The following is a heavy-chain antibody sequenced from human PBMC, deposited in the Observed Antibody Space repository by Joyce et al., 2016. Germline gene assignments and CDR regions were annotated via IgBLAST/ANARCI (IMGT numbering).Heavy chain of an antibody. CDR2: IKGDGTEI. D-gene: IGHD1-1*01. CDR1: GVTFSTYW. Sequence: EVQLVESGGGLVQPGGSLRLSCAASGVTFSTYWMHWIRQAPGKGMEGVANIKGDGTEIYYVDSVKGRFTISRDNDKKSLYLQMHSLRAEDAAVYYCARVISSTDSYWGQGTLVTVSS. V-gene: IGHV3-7*04. J-gene: IGHJ4*02. CDR3: ARVISSTDSY.